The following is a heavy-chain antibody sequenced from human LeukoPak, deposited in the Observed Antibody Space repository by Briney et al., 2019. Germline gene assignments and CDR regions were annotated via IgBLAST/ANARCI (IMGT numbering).Heavy chain of an antibody. J-gene: IGHJ5*02. CDR2: IYYSGST. Sequence: PSETLPLTCTVSGGSISSYYWSWIRLPPGKGLEWIGYIYYSGSTNYNPSLKSRVTISVDTSKNQFSLKLSSVTAADTAVYYCAREPGYCSSTSCSGRFDPWGQGTLVTVSS. CDR1: GGSISSYY. CDR3: AREPGYCSSTSCSGRFDP. D-gene: IGHD2-2*01. V-gene: IGHV4-59*12.